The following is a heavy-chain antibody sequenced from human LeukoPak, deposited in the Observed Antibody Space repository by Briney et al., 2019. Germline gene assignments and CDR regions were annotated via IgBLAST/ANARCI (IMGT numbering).Heavy chain of an antibody. CDR2: IYYSGNT. J-gene: IGHJ4*02. V-gene: IGHV4-59*01. Sequence: SETLSLTCTVSGGSISTYYWSWIRQPPGKGLEWVGYIYYSGNTNYNPSLKSRVTISVDTSKNQFSLKLSSVTAADTAVYCCARDSDFWSGFYYFDYWGQGTLVTVSS. D-gene: IGHD3-3*01. CDR3: ARDSDFWSGFYYFDY. CDR1: GGSISTYY.